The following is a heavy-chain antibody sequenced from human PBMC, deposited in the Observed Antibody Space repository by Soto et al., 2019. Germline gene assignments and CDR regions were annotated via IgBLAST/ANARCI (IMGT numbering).Heavy chain of an antibody. J-gene: IGHJ6*03. V-gene: IGHV3-21*01. D-gene: IGHD1-7*01. CDR1: GFTFSSYS. CDR2: ISSSSSYI. Sequence: EVQLVESGGGLVKPGGSLRLSCAASGFTFSSYSMNWVRQAPGKGLEWVSSISSSSSYIYYADSVKGRFTISRDNAKNSLDLQMNSLRAEDTAVYYCARDQTGTTVLHYYYYMDVWGKGTTVTVSS. CDR3: ARDQTGTTVLHYYYYMDV.